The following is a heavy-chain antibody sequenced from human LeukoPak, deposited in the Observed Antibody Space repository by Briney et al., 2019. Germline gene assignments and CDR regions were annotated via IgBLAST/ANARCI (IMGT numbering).Heavy chain of an antibody. D-gene: IGHD3-9*01. J-gene: IGHJ4*02. V-gene: IGHV5-51*01. Sequence: GESLKISCKGSGYSFTSYWIGWVRQMPGKGLEWMGIIYPGDSDTRYSPSFQGQVTISADKSISTAYLQWNSLKASDTAMYYCARKGTYYDILTGYHTYYFDYWGQGTLVAVSS. CDR2: IYPGDSDT. CDR3: ARKGTYYDILTGYHTYYFDY. CDR1: GYSFTSYW.